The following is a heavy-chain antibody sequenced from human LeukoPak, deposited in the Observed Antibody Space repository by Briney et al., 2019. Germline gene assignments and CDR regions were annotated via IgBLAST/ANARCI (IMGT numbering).Heavy chain of an antibody. CDR3: AGRIAAAGTGFDP. D-gene: IGHD6-13*01. Sequence: SETLSLTCTVSGGSISSGGYYWSWIRQPPGKGLEWIGYIYHSGSTNYNPSLKSRVTISVDTSKNQFSLKLSSVTAADTAVYYCAGRIAAAGTGFDPWGQGTLVTVSS. CDR1: GGSISSGGYY. V-gene: IGHV4-61*08. CDR2: IYHSGST. J-gene: IGHJ5*02.